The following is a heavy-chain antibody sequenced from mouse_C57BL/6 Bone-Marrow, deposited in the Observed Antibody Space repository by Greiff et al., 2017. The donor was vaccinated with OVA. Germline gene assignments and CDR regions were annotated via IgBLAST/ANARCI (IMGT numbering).Heavy chain of an antibody. J-gene: IGHJ3*01. D-gene: IGHD1-1*01. Sequence: QVQLQQSGAELVKPGASVKLSCKASGYTFTSYWMQWVKQRPGQGLEWIGEIDPSDSYTNYNQKFKGKATLTVDTSSSTAYMQLSSLTSEDSAVYYCARPYGREAYWGQGTLVTVSA. V-gene: IGHV1-50*01. CDR3: ARPYGREAY. CDR2: IDPSDSYT. CDR1: GYTFTSYW.